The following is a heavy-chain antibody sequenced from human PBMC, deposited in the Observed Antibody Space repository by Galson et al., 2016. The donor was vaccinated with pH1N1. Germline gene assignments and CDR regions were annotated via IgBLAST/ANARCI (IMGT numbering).Heavy chain of an antibody. CDR3: ATFSSSSSWRSLDV. CDR2: INPVFGTT. Sequence: SVKVSCKASGATFNSYGIHWVRQAPGKGLEWMGDINPVFGTTNSAQRFKDRVTITAHDMELSGLRSEDTAIYYCATFSSSSSWRSLDVWRQGTTVTVSS. D-gene: IGHD6-6*01. V-gene: IGHV1-69*13. J-gene: IGHJ3*01. CDR1: GATFNSYG.